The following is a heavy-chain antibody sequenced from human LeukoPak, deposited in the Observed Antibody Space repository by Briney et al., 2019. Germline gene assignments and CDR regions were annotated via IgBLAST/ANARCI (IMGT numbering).Heavy chain of an antibody. CDR1: GFTFDDYA. CDR3: AKDVAPRARYYFDY. Sequence: GSLTLYCAAAGFTFDDYAMHWVRQAPGKGLEWVSLISWDGGSTYYADSVKGRFTISRDNSKNSLYLQMNSLRAEDTALYYCAKDVAPRARYYFDYWGQGTLVTVSS. D-gene: IGHD6-6*01. CDR2: ISWDGGST. V-gene: IGHV3-43D*03. J-gene: IGHJ4*02.